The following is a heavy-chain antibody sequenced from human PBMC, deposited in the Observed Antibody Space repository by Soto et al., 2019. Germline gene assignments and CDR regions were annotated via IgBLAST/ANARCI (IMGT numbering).Heavy chain of an antibody. J-gene: IGHJ5*02. CDR2: MFYSGAT. CDR3: ARHKSGSDWLDP. D-gene: IGHD2-15*01. Sequence: LSLTCTASGGSISDIIYCWGWIRQPPGKGLQWIGCMFYSGATYYNPSLKNRVTLSVDTSNNEFSLKLVSVTAPDTAVYYCARHKSGSDWLDPWGQGTLVTVSS. CDR1: GGSISDIIYC. V-gene: IGHV4-39*01.